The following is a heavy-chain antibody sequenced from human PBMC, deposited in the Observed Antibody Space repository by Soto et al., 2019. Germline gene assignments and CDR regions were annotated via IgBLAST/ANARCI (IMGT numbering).Heavy chain of an antibody. V-gene: IGHV4-61*01. CDR2: IYYSGST. CDR1: GGSVSSGSYY. Sequence: SETLSLTCTVSGGSVSSGSYYWSWIRQPPGKGLEWIGYIYYSGSTNYNPSLKSRVTISVDTSKNQFSLRLSSVTAADTAVYYCARDRGLLWFGTIDYWGQGTLVTVSS. D-gene: IGHD3-10*01. CDR3: ARDRGLLWFGTIDY. J-gene: IGHJ4*02.